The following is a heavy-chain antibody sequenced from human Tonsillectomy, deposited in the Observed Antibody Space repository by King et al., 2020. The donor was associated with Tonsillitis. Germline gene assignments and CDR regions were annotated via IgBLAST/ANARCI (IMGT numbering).Heavy chain of an antibody. CDR1: GFTFSSYA. J-gene: IGHJ4*02. V-gene: IGHV3-23*03. CDR3: AREVTGSFDY. CDR2: SYSGGSST. D-gene: IGHD7-27*01. Sequence: VQLVESGGGLVQPGGSLRLSCAASGFTFSSYAMSWVRQAPGKGLEWVSVSYSGGSSTYYADSVKGRFTISRDNSKNTLYLQMNSLRAEDTAVYYCAREVTGSFDYWGQGTLVTVSS.